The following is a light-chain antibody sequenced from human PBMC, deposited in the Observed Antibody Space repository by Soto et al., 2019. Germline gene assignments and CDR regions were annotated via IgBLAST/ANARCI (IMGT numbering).Light chain of an antibody. Sequence: DIQMTQSPSSLSASVGDRVTITCRASQSISSYLNWYQQKPGKAPKLLIYAASSLQSGVPSRFSRSGSGTDFTLTIISLQPEDFATYYCQQSYSTPLTFGGGTKVEIK. CDR2: AAS. CDR1: QSISSY. J-gene: IGKJ4*01. V-gene: IGKV1-39*01. CDR3: QQSYSTPLT.